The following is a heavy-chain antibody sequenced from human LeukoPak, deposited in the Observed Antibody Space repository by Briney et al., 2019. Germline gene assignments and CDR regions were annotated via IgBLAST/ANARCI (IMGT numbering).Heavy chain of an antibody. Sequence: ASVKVSCKASGYTFTSYGISWVRQAPGQGLEWMGWISAYNGNTNYAQKPQGRVTMTTDTSTSTAYMELRSLRSDDTAVYYCARIERYYYDSSGYYQEDYWGQGTLVTVSS. D-gene: IGHD3-22*01. V-gene: IGHV1-18*01. CDR2: ISAYNGNT. J-gene: IGHJ4*02. CDR3: ARIERYYYDSSGYYQEDY. CDR1: GYTFTSYG.